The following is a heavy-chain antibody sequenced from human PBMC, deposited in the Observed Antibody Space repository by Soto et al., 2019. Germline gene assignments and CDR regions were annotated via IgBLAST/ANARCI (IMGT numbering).Heavy chain of an antibody. CDR2: ISYDGSNK. CDR3: AKGGPYGGFDY. D-gene: IGHD4-17*01. Sequence: QVQLVESGGGVVQPGRSLRLSCAASGFTFSSYGMHWVRQAPGKGLEWVAVISYDGSNKYYADSVKGRFTISRDNSKNTLYLQMNSLRAEDTAVYYCAKGGPYGGFDYWGQGTLVTVSS. V-gene: IGHV3-30*18. J-gene: IGHJ4*02. CDR1: GFTFSSYG.